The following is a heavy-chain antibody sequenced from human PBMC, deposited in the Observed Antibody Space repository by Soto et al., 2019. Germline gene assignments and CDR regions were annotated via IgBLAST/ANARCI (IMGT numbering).Heavy chain of an antibody. Sequence: SVEVSCKXSGFTFTSSAVQWVRQARGQRLEWIGWIVVGSGNTNYAQKFQERVTITRDMSTSTAYMELSSLRSEDTAVYYCAPGDGQQEYYYYYYGMDVWGQGTTVTVSS. CDR1: GFTFTSSA. CDR3: APGDGQQEYYYYYYGMDV. D-gene: IGHD6-13*01. CDR2: IVVGSGNT. V-gene: IGHV1-58*01. J-gene: IGHJ6*02.